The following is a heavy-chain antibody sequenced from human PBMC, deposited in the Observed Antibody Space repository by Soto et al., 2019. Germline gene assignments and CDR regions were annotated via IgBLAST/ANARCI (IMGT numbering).Heavy chain of an antibody. CDR3: ARQWFGALHVLVDV. D-gene: IGHD3-10*01. V-gene: IGHV4-59*08. Sequence: QVPLQESGPGLVKPSETLSLSCTVSGGSISNYYWSWFRQTPGKGLEWIGYVHDSWGSNYNPSLKSRFDISLATSNSQFSLKLTSVTATDTTVYYCARQWFGALHVLVDVWGQGTTVTVSS. CDR2: VHDSWGS. CDR1: GGSISNYY. J-gene: IGHJ6*02.